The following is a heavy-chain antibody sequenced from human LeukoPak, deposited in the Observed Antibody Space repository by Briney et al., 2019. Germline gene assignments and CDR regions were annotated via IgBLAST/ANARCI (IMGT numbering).Heavy chain of an antibody. CDR2: ISGSGTI. D-gene: IGHD2-8*02. CDR3: ARHVWSGPSWFDP. CDR1: GGSINSD. Sequence: SETLSLTCTVSGGSINSDWSWIRQPAGKGLEWIGRISGSGTITYNPALQSRLSISIDTSKNQFSLKLMSVTAADTAVYYCARHVWSGPSWFDPWGQGTLVTVSS. J-gene: IGHJ5*02. V-gene: IGHV4-4*07.